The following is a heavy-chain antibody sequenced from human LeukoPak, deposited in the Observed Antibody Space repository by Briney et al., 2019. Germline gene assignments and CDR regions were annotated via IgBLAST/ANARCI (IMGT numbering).Heavy chain of an antibody. CDR2: IHNSGTT. CDR3: ARRYYYNLGSFPFDF. CDR1: GGPYSGYF. V-gene: IGHV4-34*01. Sequence: SETLSLTCAVSGGPYSGYFWSWIRQSSGKGLEWIGEIHNSGTTNYNPSLNSRVTISEDTSKNQFYLNLSSVTAADTAVYYCARRYYYNLGSFPFDFWGQGTLVTVSS. D-gene: IGHD3-10*01. J-gene: IGHJ4*02.